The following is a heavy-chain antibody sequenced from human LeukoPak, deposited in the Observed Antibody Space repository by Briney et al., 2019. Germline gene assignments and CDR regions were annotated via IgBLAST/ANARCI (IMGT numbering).Heavy chain of an antibody. D-gene: IGHD4-17*01. CDR3: ARDRSSYGDYHVGDY. V-gene: IGHV1-69*13. J-gene: IGHJ4*02. CDR2: IIPIFGTA. Sequence: SVKVSCKASGGTFSSYAISWVRQAPGQGLEWVGGIIPIFGTANYAQKFQGRVTITADESTSTAYMELSSLRSEDTAVYYCARDRSSYGDYHVGDYWGQGTLVTVSS. CDR1: GGTFSSYA.